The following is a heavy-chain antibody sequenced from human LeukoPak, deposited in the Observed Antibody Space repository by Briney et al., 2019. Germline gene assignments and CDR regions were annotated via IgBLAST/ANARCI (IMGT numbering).Heavy chain of an antibody. CDR2: INPSGGST. D-gene: IGHD1-14*01. J-gene: IGHJ4*02. V-gene: IGHV1-46*01. CDR3: ARAVRPTGPRSREIGY. CDR1: GYTFTSYY. Sequence: GTSVKVSCKASGYTFTSYYMHWVRQASGQGLEWMGIINPSGGSTSYAQKFQGRVTMTRDTSTSTVYMELSSLRSEDTAVYYCARAVRPTGPRSREIGYWGQGTLVTVSS.